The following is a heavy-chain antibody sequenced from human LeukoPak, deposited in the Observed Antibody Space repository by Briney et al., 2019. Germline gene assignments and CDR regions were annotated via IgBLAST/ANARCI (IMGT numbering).Heavy chain of an antibody. CDR2: ISSSSSYI. V-gene: IGHV3-21*01. Sequence: KPGGSLRLSTAASGFTITSYSMNSVRQAPGKGLEWVSSISSSSSYIYYADSVKGRFTIFRDNVKNSLHLQMNSLRDVDTAVYYCARDRQTGTTVYWGQGTLVTVSS. CDR3: ARDRQTGTTVY. CDR1: GFTITSYS. J-gene: IGHJ4*02. D-gene: IGHD1-7*01.